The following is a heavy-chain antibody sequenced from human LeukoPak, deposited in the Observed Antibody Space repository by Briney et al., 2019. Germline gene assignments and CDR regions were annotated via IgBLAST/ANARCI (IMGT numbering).Heavy chain of an antibody. J-gene: IGHJ3*02. V-gene: IGHV3-21*01. D-gene: IGHD3-10*01. CDR1: GFTFSSYS. Sequence: GGSLRLSCAASGFTFSSYSMHWVRQAPGKGLEWVSSISSSSSYIYYADSVKGRFTISRDNAKNSLYLQMNSLRAEDTAVYYCARFGWHDAFDIWGQGTMVTVSS. CDR3: ARFGWHDAFDI. CDR2: ISSSSSYI.